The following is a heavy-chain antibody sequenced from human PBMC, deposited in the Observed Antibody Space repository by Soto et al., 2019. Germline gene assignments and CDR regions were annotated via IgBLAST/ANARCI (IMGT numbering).Heavy chain of an antibody. CDR3: ARDPPVTGSSSTGFDP. CDR1: GYTFTSYG. D-gene: IGHD6-6*01. Sequence: ASVKVSCKASGYTFTSYGISWVRQAPGQGLEWMGWISAYNGNTNYAQKLQGRVTMTTDTSTSTAYMELRSLRSDDTAVYYCARDPPVTGSSSTGFDPWGQGTLVTVYS. J-gene: IGHJ5*02. CDR2: ISAYNGNT. V-gene: IGHV1-18*01.